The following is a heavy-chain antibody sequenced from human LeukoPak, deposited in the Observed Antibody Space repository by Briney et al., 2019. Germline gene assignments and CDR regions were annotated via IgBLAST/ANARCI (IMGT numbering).Heavy chain of an antibody. Sequence: ASMKVSYKTSGYIFSSYSITWVRQAPGQGLEWVGWISAYNGNTNYAQKFQGRVTMTTDSSTSTAYMELRNLRSDDTAVYYCARPLPYYYDHSGLYAFDIWGHGTMVTVSS. V-gene: IGHV1-18*01. D-gene: IGHD3-22*01. CDR2: ISAYNGNT. J-gene: IGHJ3*02. CDR3: ARPLPYYYDHSGLYAFDI. CDR1: GYIFSSYS.